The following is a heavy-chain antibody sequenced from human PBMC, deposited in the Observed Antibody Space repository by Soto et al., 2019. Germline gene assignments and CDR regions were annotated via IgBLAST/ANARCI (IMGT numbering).Heavy chain of an antibody. CDR3: AKDHSGRITNSPPGYYYGMDV. D-gene: IGHD1-20*01. V-gene: IGHV3-23*01. J-gene: IGHJ6*02. CDR2: ISGSGGST. Sequence: PGGSLRLSCAASGFTFSSYAMSWVRQAPGKGLEWVSAISGSGGSTYYADSVKGRFTISRDNSKNTLYLQMNSLRAEDTAVYYCAKDHSGRITNSPPGYYYGMDVWGQGTTVTVSS. CDR1: GFTFSSYA.